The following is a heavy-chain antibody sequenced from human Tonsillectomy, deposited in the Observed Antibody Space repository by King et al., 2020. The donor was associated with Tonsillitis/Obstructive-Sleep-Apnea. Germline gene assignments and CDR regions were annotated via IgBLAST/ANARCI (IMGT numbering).Heavy chain of an antibody. Sequence: QLVQSGAEVKKPGASVKVSCKASGYTFTSYYMHWVRQAPGQVLEWMVIINPSGVSTSYAQKFQGRVTMTRDTSTRPVYMELSSLRSEDTAVYYCARAHRPLNAFDIWGQGTMVTVSS. CDR3: ARAHRPLNAFDI. D-gene: IGHD1-14*01. J-gene: IGHJ3*02. V-gene: IGHV1-46*01. CDR1: GYTFTSYY. CDR2: INPSGVST.